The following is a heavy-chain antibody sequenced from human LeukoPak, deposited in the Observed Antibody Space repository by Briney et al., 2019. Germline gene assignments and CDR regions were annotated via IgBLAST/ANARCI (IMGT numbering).Heavy chain of an antibody. CDR3: ARGPFFDS. CDR1: GYTFTSYG. J-gene: IGHJ4*02. Sequence: ASVKVSCKASGYTFTSYGISWVRHAPGQGLELMGWTSAYNDNANYAQKLQGRVTMTTDTSTSTAYMELRSLRSDDTAVYYCARGPFFDSWGQGTLVTVSS. CDR2: TSAYNDNA. V-gene: IGHV1-18*01.